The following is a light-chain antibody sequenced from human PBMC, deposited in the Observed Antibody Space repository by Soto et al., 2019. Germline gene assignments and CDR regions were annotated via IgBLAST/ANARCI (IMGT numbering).Light chain of an antibody. J-gene: IGLJ1*01. CDR1: SSNIGAGYD. V-gene: IGLV1-40*01. Sequence: QSVLTQPPSVSGAPGQRVTISCTGSSSNIGAGYDVHWYQQLPGKAPKLLIYGNDNRPSGVPERFSGSKSGTSASLAITGLRADDEADYYYQSYGSSPSANFVFGTGTKVTVL. CDR2: GND. CDR3: QSYGSSPSANFV.